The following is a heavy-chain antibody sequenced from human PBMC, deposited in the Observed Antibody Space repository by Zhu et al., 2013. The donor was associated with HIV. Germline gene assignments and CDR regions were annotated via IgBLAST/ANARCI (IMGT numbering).Heavy chain of an antibody. Sequence: QVQLLQSGAEVKKPESSVRVSCKASGGTFTNYAISWVRQAPGQGLEWMGWIIPMFGTANYAQKFQGRVTITADKSTSAAYMELSSLRSEDTAVYYCARGSLRGYSYGYYFDYWGREPWSPSPQ. CDR3: ARGSLRGYSYGYYFDY. V-gene: IGHV1-69*14. D-gene: IGHD5-18*01. CDR1: GGTFTNYA. J-gene: IGHJ4*02. CDR2: IIPMFGTA.